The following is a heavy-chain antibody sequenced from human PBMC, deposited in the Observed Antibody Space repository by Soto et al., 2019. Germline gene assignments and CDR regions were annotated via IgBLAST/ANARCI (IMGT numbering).Heavy chain of an antibody. D-gene: IGHD3-10*01. Sequence: QVQLVQSGSELKKPGASVKVSCKASGYTFTSYAMNWVRQAPGQGLEWMGWINTNTGNPTYAQGFTGRFVFSLDTVVSTAYLQICSLKAEDTAVYYCARGLFTMVRGVIPLPNYWGQGTLVTVSS. CDR2: INTNTGNP. CDR1: GYTFTSYA. V-gene: IGHV7-4-1*01. J-gene: IGHJ4*02. CDR3: ARGLFTMVRGVIPLPNY.